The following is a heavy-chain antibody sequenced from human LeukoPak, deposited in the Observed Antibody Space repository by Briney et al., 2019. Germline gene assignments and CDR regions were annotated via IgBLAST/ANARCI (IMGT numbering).Heavy chain of an antibody. CDR2: ISGSGAGT. CDR3: AKKVVVVAATTNWFDP. CDR1: GFTFSSYA. D-gene: IGHD2-15*01. J-gene: IGHJ5*02. V-gene: IGHV3-23*01. Sequence: PGGSLRLSCAASGFTFSSYAMSWVRQAPGKGLEWISAISGSGAGTYYADSVKGRFTISRDNSKNTLYLQMNSLRVEDTAVYYCAKKVVVVAATTNWFDPWGQGTLVTVSS.